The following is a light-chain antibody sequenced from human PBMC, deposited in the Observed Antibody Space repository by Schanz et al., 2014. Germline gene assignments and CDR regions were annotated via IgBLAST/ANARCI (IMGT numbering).Light chain of an antibody. Sequence: QSALTQPPSASGSPGQSVTISCTGTSSDVGGYKSVSWYQQHPGKAPKLVIYEVSKRPSGVPDRFSGSKSGNTASLTVSGXXXXDEADYYCQSYDSGLSVWVFGGGTKVTVL. V-gene: IGLV2-8*01. CDR1: SSDVGGYKS. CDR2: EVS. J-gene: IGLJ3*02. CDR3: QSYDSGLSVWV.